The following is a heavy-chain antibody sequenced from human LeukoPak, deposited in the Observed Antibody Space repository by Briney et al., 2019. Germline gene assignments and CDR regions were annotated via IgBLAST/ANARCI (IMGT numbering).Heavy chain of an antibody. Sequence: PGGSLRLSCAASGFTFSSYGMNWVRQAPGKGLEWVAFIRYDGSNKYYADSVKGRFTISRDNAKNSLYLQMNSLRAEDTAVYYCARDNDLLRYFDWPLDYWGQGTLVTVSS. V-gene: IGHV3-30*02. CDR2: IRYDGSNK. CDR1: GFTFSSYG. J-gene: IGHJ4*02. D-gene: IGHD3-9*01. CDR3: ARDNDLLRYFDWPLDY.